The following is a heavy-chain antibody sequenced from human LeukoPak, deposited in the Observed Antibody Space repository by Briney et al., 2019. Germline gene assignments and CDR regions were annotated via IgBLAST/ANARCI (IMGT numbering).Heavy chain of an antibody. CDR3: ARGRTMLDY. CDR1: GDSISSYY. J-gene: IGHJ4*02. D-gene: IGHD3-10*01. Sequence: SETLSLTCTVSGDSISSYYWCWIRQPPGKGLEWIGYIYYTGSSNYNPSLKSRVTISIDTSKNHFSLRLSSVTAADTAVYYCARGRTMLDYWGQGSLVTVSS. V-gene: IGHV4-59*01. CDR2: IYYTGSS.